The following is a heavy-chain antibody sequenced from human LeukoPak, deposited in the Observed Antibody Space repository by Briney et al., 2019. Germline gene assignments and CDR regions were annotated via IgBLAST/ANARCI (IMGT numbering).Heavy chain of an antibody. D-gene: IGHD4-17*01. V-gene: IGHV3-74*01. J-gene: IGHJ4*02. CDR1: GFTFSSYW. CDR3: AKDQSTDYGDYASVV. Sequence: PGGSLRLSCAASGFTFSSYWMHWVRQAPGKGLVWVSRINSDGSSTSYADSVKGRFTISRDNAKNTLFMQMNSLRAEDTAVYYCAKDQSTDYGDYASVVWGQGTLVTVSS. CDR2: INSDGSST.